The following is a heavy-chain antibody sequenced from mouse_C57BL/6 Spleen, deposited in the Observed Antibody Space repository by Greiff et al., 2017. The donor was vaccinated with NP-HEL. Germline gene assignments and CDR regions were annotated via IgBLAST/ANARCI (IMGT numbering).Heavy chain of an antibody. CDR3: ARSNYYGSSQFAY. V-gene: IGHV1-64*01. Sequence: QVQLQQPGAELVKPGASVKLSCKASGYTFTSYGMHWVKQRPGQGLEWIGMIHPNSGSTNYNEKFKSKATLTVDKSSSTAYMQLSSLTSEDSAVYYCARSNYYGSSQFAYWGQGTLVTVSA. CDR1: GYTFTSYG. CDR2: IHPNSGST. J-gene: IGHJ3*01. D-gene: IGHD1-1*01.